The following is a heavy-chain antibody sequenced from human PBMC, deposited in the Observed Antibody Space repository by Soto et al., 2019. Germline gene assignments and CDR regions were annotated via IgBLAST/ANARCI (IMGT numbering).Heavy chain of an antibody. CDR3: ARASGSSYWFDP. D-gene: IGHD1-26*01. J-gene: IGHJ5*02. CDR2: INPSGGST. V-gene: IGHV1-46*01. CDR1: GYTFTSYY. Sequence: ASVKVSCKASGYTFTSYYIHWVRQAPGQGLEWMGIINPSGGSTNYAQKLQGRVTMTTDTSTSTAYMELRSLRSDDTAVYYCARASGSSYWFDPWGQGTLVTVSS.